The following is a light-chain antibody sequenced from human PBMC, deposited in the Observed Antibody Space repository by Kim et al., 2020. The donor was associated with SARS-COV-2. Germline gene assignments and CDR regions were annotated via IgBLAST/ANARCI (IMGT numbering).Light chain of an antibody. J-gene: IGKJ5*01. Sequence: ASVGDRVTITCRAGQSIYSYLAWYQQKPGNVPKILIYKASTLESGVPSRFSGSESGTEFTLTISSLQPDDFATYYCQQFYTYPITFGQGTRLEIK. CDR1: QSIYSY. CDR3: QQFYTYPIT. V-gene: IGKV1-5*03. CDR2: KAS.